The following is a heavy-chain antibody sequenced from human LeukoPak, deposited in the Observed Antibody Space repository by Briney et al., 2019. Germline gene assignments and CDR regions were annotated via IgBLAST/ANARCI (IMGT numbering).Heavy chain of an antibody. CDR1: GFTFSSYA. CDR2: ISSNGGST. V-gene: IGHV3-64D*06. J-gene: IGHJ4*02. D-gene: IGHD1-26*01. Sequence: GGSLRLSCSASGFTFSSYAMHWVRQAPGKGLEYVSAISSNGGSTYYADSVKGRFTISRDNSKNTLYLRMSSLRAEDTAVYYCVKAHSGSYYDSFDYWGQGTLVTVSS. CDR3: VKAHSGSYYDSFDY.